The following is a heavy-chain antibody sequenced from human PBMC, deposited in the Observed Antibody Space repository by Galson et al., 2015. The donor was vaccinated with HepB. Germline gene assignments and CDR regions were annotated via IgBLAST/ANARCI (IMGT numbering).Heavy chain of an antibody. CDR3: AKGYSKSWYSGLGY. J-gene: IGHJ4*02. CDR1: GFTFSSYN. CDR2: ITSSSSSI. Sequence: SLRLSCAASGFTFSSYNMNWVRQAPGKGLEWVSYITSSSSSIYYADSVKGRFTISRDNSKNTVYLQMNSLRAEDTAMYYCAKGYSKSWYSGLGYWGQGTLVTVSS. D-gene: IGHD5-12*01. V-gene: IGHV3-48*01.